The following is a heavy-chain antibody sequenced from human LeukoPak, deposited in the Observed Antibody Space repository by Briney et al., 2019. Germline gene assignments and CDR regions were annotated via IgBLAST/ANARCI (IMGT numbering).Heavy chain of an antibody. CDR2: IYYSGST. J-gene: IGHJ4*02. D-gene: IGHD3-22*01. Sequence: PSETLSLTCTVSGGSLSTYYWSWIRQPPGKGLEWIGHIYYSGSTNYNPSLKSRVTIAVDTSKNHFSLKLSSVTAADTAVYYCTRNYDSSGYTTFGYWGRGTLVTVSS. CDR1: GGSLSTYY. V-gene: IGHV4-59*01. CDR3: TRNYDSSGYTTFGY.